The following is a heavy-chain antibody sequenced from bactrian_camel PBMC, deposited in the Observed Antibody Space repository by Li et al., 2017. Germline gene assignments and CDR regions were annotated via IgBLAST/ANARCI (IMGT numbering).Heavy chain of an antibody. Sequence: VQLVESGGGLVQAGGSLTLSCAAGRFTFKRNSMGWFRQRPGKHREGLAVLWIGGATTSYADSVKGRFIITRDKAKNLVYLQMNGLQTEDTDMYYCAADQLYNTWRDVLDLPARGQGTQVTVS. CDR2: LWIGGATT. J-gene: IGHJ4*01. CDR1: RFTFKRNS. CDR3: AADQLYNTWRDVLDLPA. D-gene: IGHD4*01. V-gene: IGHV3S42*01.